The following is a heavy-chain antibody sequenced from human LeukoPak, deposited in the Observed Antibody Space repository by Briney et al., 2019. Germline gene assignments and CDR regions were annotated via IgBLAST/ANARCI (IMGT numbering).Heavy chain of an antibody. V-gene: IGHV1-2*02. Sequence: GASVKVSCKASGYTFTGYYMHWVRQAPGQGLEWMGWINPNSGGTNYAQKFQGRVTMTRDTSISTDYMELSRLRSDDTAVYYCARSPFYDYVWGSYPPSDYWGQGTLVTVSS. J-gene: IGHJ4*02. CDR3: ARSPFYDYVWGSYPPSDY. D-gene: IGHD3-16*01. CDR1: GYTFTGYY. CDR2: INPNSGGT.